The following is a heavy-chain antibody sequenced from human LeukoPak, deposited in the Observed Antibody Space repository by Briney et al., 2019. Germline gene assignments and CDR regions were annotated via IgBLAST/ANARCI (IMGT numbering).Heavy chain of an antibody. Sequence: SETLSLTCTVSGGSISSSSYYWGWIRQPPGKGLEWIGSIYYSGSTYYNPSLKSRVTISVDTSKNQFSLKLSSVTAADTAVYYCARDSEGWGSGSYYVGKYDYWGQGTLVTVSS. CDR1: GGSISSSSYY. V-gene: IGHV4-39*07. J-gene: IGHJ4*02. CDR3: ARDSEGWGSGSYYVGKYDY. CDR2: IYYSGST. D-gene: IGHD3-10*01.